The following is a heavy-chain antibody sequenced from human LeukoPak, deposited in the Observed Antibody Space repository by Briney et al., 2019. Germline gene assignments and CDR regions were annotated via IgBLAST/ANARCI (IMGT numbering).Heavy chain of an antibody. V-gene: IGHV1-18*01. CDR1: GYTFISYG. Sequence: ASVKVSCKSSGYTFISYGISWVRPAPGQGLEWMGWISAYNGNTNYAQKLQGRVTMTTDTSTSTAYMELRSLRSDDTAAYYCATVRDYYDSSGYSPCDYWGQGTLVTASS. CDR3: ATVRDYYDSSGYSPCDY. CDR2: ISAYNGNT. J-gene: IGHJ4*02. D-gene: IGHD3-22*01.